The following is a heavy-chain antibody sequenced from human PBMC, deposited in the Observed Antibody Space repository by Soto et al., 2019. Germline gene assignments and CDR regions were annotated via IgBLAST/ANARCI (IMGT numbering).Heavy chain of an antibody. CDR1: GFTFSSYW. Sequence: EVQLVESGGGIVQPGGSLRLSCAASGFTFSSYWMHWVRQAPGKGLVWVSRINSDESRISYADSAKGRFTISRDNAKNAVYLQMNSLRAEDTAVYYCARGDGDSYDGHGYLGRHWGQGTLVTVSS. CDR3: ARGDGDSYDGHGYLGRH. J-gene: IGHJ4*02. D-gene: IGHD3-22*01. V-gene: IGHV3-74*01. CDR2: INSDESRI.